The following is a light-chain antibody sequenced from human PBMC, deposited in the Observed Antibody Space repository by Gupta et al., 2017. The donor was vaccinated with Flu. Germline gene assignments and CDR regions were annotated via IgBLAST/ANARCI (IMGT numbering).Light chain of an antibody. CDR2: KAS. CDR3: QQYDSRPWT. J-gene: IGKJ1*01. V-gene: IGKV1-5*03. CDR1: QIIDTW. Sequence: PSTLSASVGDRVTITCRASQIIDTWLAWYQQKPGKAPKLLIYKASILETGLPSRFSGSGSGTEFTLTISSLEPEDFATYYCQQYDSRPWTFGQGTNVEVK.